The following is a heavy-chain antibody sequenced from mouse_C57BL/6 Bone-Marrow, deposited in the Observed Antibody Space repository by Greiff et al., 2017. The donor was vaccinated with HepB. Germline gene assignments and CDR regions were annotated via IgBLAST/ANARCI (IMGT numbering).Heavy chain of an antibody. J-gene: IGHJ2*01. V-gene: IGHV1-18*01. Sequence: EVQLQQSGPELVKPGASVKIPCKASGYTFTDYNMDWVKQSHGTSLEWIGDINPNNGGTIYNQKFKGKATLTVDKSSSTAYMELRSLTSEDTAVYYCARPLYYGSSYYFDYWGQGTTLTVSS. D-gene: IGHD1-1*01. CDR3: ARPLYYGSSYYFDY. CDR2: INPNNGGT. CDR1: GYTFTDYN.